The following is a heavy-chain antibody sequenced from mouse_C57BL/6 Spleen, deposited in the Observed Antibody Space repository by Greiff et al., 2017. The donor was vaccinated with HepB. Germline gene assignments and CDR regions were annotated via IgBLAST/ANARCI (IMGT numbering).Heavy chain of an antibody. CDR1: GFTFSSYA. D-gene: IGHD2-4*01. J-gene: IGHJ3*01. V-gene: IGHV5-9-1*02. CDR2: ISSGGDYI. Sequence: EVKVEESGAGLVKPGGSLKLSCAASGFTFSSYAMSWVRQTPEKRLEWVAYISSGGDYIYYADTVKGRVTISRDNARNTLYLQMSSLKSEDTAVYYCTRDDYDEDAWFADWGQGTLVTVSA. CDR3: TRDDYDEDAWFAD.